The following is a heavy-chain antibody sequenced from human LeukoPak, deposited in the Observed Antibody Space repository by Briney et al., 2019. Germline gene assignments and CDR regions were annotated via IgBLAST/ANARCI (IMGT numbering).Heavy chain of an antibody. V-gene: IGHV1-8*01. CDR2: MNPNSGNT. D-gene: IGHD4-17*01. Sequence: ASVKVSCKGSGYTFTSYDINWVRQATGQGLEWMGWMNPNSGNTGYAQKFQGRVTMTRNTSISTAYMELSSLRSEDTAVYYCARVQSLYGDYAFDYWGQGTLVTVSS. J-gene: IGHJ4*02. CDR1: GYTFTSYD. CDR3: ARVQSLYGDYAFDY.